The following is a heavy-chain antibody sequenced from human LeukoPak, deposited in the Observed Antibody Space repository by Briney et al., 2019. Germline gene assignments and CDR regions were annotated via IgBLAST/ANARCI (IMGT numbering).Heavy chain of an antibody. CDR2: INHSGST. V-gene: IGHV4-34*01. J-gene: IGHJ6*03. CDR1: GGSFSGYY. Sequence: SETLSLTCAVYGGSFSGYYWSWIRQPPGKGLEWIGEINHSGSTNYNPSLKSRVTISVDTSKNQFSLKLSSVTAADTAVYYCARESSGWYSRFYYYYYMDVWGKGTTVTVSS. CDR3: ARESSGWYSRFYYYYYMDV. D-gene: IGHD6-19*01.